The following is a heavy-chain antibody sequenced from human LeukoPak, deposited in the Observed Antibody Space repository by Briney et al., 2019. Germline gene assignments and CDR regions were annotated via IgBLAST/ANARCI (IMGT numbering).Heavy chain of an antibody. D-gene: IGHD2-2*01. CDR3: ARGLIAPIVVVPAAPLDY. CDR1: GYTLTSYS. V-gene: IGHV1-18*01. CDR2: ISASNGNT. J-gene: IGHJ4*02. Sequence: ASVKVSCKASGYTLTSYSISWVRQAPGQGLEWMGWISASNGNTTSAQKLQGRVTMTKDTSTSTAYMELRSLRSDGTAVYYCARGLIAPIVVVPAAPLDYWGQGTLVTVSS.